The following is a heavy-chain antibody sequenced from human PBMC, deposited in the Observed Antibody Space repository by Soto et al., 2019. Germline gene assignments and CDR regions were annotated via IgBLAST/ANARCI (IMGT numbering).Heavy chain of an antibody. D-gene: IGHD2-15*01. V-gene: IGHV5-51*01. Sequence: GESLKISCKGSGYSFTSYWIGWVRQMPGKGLEWMGIIYPGDSDTRYSPSFQGQVTISADKSISTAYLQWSSLKASDTAMYYCTRLSCSGGSCYLHYYCMDVWGKGTTVTVSS. CDR2: IYPGDSDT. J-gene: IGHJ6*03. CDR1: GYSFTSYW. CDR3: TRLSCSGGSCYLHYYCMDV.